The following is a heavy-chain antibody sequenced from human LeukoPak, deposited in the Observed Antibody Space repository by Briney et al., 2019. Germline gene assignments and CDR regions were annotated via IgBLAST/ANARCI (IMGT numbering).Heavy chain of an antibody. J-gene: IGHJ4*02. V-gene: IGHV3-23*01. CDR2: ISGSGGST. CDR1: GFTFSSYA. CDR3: ARVLYSSSSGPPCY. D-gene: IGHD6-6*01. Sequence: GGSLRLSCAASGFTFSSYAMSWVRQAPGKGLEWVSAISGSGGSTYYADSVKGRFTISRDNSKNTLYLQMNSLGAEDTAVYYCARVLYSSSSGPPCYWGQGTLVTVSS.